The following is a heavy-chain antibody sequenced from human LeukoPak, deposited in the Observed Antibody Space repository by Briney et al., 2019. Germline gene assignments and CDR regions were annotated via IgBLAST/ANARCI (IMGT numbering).Heavy chain of an antibody. CDR3: ARGGSYLSAFDI. D-gene: IGHD1-26*01. CDR2: IYSGGST. V-gene: IGHV3-53*01. J-gene: IGHJ3*02. Sequence: GGSLRLSCAASEFSVGSNYMTWVRQAPGKGLEWVSLIYSGGSTFYADSVKGRFTISRDNSKNTLYLQMNSLRAEDTAVYYCARGGSYLSAFDIWGQGTMVTVSS. CDR1: EFSVGSNY.